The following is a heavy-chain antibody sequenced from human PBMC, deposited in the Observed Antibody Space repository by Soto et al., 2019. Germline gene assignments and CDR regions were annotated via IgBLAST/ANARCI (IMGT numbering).Heavy chain of an antibody. V-gene: IGHV3-9*01. J-gene: IGHJ5*02. D-gene: IGHD6-13*01. CDR2: ISWNSGNI. Sequence: EVQLVETGGGLVQPGRSLRLSCAASGFTFDDYAMHWVRQAPGKGLEWVSGISWNSGNIAYADSVKGRFTISRDNTKNFLYLQMNSLKTEDTALYYCAKDSTISAAGWFDPWGQGTPVTVSS. CDR1: GFTFDDYA. CDR3: AKDSTISAAGWFDP.